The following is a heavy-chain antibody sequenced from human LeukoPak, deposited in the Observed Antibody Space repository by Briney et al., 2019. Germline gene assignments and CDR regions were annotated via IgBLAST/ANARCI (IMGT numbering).Heavy chain of an antibody. Sequence: GGSLRLSCAASGFTFSSFSMNWVRQAPGKGLEWVSYISSSSGYIYYADSVKGRFTISRDSAKNSLYLQMNSLRAEDTAVYYCARDFTCGGDCYSYYFDYWGQGTLVTVSS. V-gene: IGHV3-21*01. D-gene: IGHD2-21*02. CDR2: ISSSSGYI. CDR1: GFTFSSFS. J-gene: IGHJ4*02. CDR3: ARDFTCGGDCYSYYFDY.